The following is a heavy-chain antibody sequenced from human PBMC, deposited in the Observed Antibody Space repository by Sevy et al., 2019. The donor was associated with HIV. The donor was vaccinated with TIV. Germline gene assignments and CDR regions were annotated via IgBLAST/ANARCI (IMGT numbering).Heavy chain of an antibody. CDR2: ITGNGGST. CDR1: GFTFRSYA. V-gene: IGHV3-23*01. CDR3: AKDLAYESSGYHDY. Sequence: GGSLRLSCSASGFTFRSYAMNWVRQAPWKGLEWVSAITGNGGSTYYADSVKGRFTISRDNSKSTLYLQMNSLRAEDTALYYCAKDLAYESSGYHDYWGQGTLVTVSS. D-gene: IGHD3-22*01. J-gene: IGHJ4*02.